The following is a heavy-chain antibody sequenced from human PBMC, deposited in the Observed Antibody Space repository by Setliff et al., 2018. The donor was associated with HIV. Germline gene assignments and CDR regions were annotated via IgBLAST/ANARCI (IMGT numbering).Heavy chain of an antibody. J-gene: IGHJ3*02. CDR1: GGTFSSYD. V-gene: IGHV1-8*02. CDR2: MSPSTGNT. D-gene: IGHD3-10*01. Sequence: ASVKVSCKASGGTFSSYDINWVRQATGQGLEWMGWMSPSTGNTGYVEKFQGRVTMTRNTVTSTAYMEMSSLRSEDTAVYYCFVKAGEGSDIWGQGTMVTVSS. CDR3: FVKAGEGSDI.